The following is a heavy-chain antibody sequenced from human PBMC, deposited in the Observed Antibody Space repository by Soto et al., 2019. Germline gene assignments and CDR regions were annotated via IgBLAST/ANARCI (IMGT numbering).Heavy chain of an antibody. V-gene: IGHV4-30-4*01. Sequence: QVQLQESGPGLVKASQTLSLTCTLSGASVSSAEHYWSWIRQPPGKGLEWIGYTYYSGGSYYNASLQRPFSISVDTSQNQFSLKLTSVTAADTAVYYCARLSGYDPAGAADKWGPGILVSVSS. CDR3: ARLSGYDPAGAADK. CDR1: GASVSSAEHY. J-gene: IGHJ4*02. D-gene: IGHD5-12*01. CDR2: TYYSGGS.